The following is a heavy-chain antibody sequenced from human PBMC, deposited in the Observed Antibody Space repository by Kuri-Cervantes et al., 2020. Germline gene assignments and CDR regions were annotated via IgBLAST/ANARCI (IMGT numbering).Heavy chain of an antibody. V-gene: IGHV1-2*02. CDR1: GYTFTGYY. CDR3: ARTNLGSGSFYGG. D-gene: IGHD3-10*01. CDR2: INPNSGGT. Sequence: ASVKVSCKASGYTFTGYYMHWVRQAPGQGLEWMGWINPNSGGTNYAQKFQGRVTMTRDTSISTAYMKLGRLTSDDTAVYYCARTNLGSGSFYGGWGQGTLVTVSS. J-gene: IGHJ4*02.